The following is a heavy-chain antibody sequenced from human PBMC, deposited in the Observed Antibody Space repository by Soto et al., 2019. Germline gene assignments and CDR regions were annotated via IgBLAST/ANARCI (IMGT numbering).Heavy chain of an antibody. CDR2: IYYSGST. J-gene: IGHJ4*02. CDR1: GGSFSGYY. Sequence: SETLSLTCAVYGGSFSGYYWSWIRQHPGKGLEWIGYIYYSGSTYYNPSLKSRVTISVDTSKNQFSLKLSAVTAADTAVYYCARTDYYELDYWGQGTLVTVSS. CDR3: ARTDYYELDY. V-gene: IGHV4-31*11. D-gene: IGHD3-22*01.